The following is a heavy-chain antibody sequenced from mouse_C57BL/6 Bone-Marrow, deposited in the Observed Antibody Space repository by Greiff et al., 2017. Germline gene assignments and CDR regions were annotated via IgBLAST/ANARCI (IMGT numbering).Heavy chain of an antibody. D-gene: IGHD2-3*01. J-gene: IGHJ1*03. Sequence: EVKLVESGGGLVKPGGSLKLSCAASGFTFSSYAMSWVRQTPEKRLEWVATISDGGSYTYYPDNVKGRFTISRDNDKNNLYLQMSHLKSEDTAMYYCARDGWWYFDVWGTGTTVTVSS. CDR1: GFTFSSYA. V-gene: IGHV5-4*01. CDR2: ISDGGSYT. CDR3: ARDGWWYFDV.